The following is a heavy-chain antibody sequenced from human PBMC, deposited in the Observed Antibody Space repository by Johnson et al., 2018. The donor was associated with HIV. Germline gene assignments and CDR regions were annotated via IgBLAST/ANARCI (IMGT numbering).Heavy chain of an antibody. Sequence: VQLVESGGDLVQPGGSLRLSCAASEFTVSSYDMSYVRQSTGKGLEWVSVIYSDGSAYYADSVKGRFTISRDNSKNTVYLQMNSLRADDTAFYYCARVSSLATDAFDIWGRGAMVTVSS. CDR1: EFTVSSYD. CDR3: ARVSSLATDAFDI. D-gene: IGHD6-13*01. V-gene: IGHV3-66*01. J-gene: IGHJ3*02. CDR2: IYSDGSA.